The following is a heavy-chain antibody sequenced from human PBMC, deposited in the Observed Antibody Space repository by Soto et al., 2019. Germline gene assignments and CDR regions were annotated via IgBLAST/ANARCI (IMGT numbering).Heavy chain of an antibody. D-gene: IGHD2-2*01. J-gene: IGHJ5*02. CDR1: GGTFSSYA. CDR2: IIPIFGTA. V-gene: IGHV1-69*13. CDR3: AGYQRNWFDP. Sequence: ASVKVSCKASGGTFSSYAISWVRQAPGQGLEWMGVIIPIFGTANYAQKFQGRVTITADESTSTAYMELSSLRSEDTAVYYCAGYQRNWFDPWGQGTLVTVSS.